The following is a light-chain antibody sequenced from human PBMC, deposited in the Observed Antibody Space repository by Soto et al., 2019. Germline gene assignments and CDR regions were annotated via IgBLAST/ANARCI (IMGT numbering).Light chain of an antibody. CDR3: QSYDSSLSAWV. V-gene: IGLV1-40*01. CDR2: GNS. J-gene: IGLJ3*02. CDR1: SSNIGAGCD. Sequence: QLVLTQPPSVSGAPGQRVTISCTGSSSNIGAGCDVHWYQQLPGTAPKLLIYGNSNRPSGVPDRFSGSKSGTSASLAITGLQAEDEADYYCQSYDSSLSAWVFGGGTKVTVL.